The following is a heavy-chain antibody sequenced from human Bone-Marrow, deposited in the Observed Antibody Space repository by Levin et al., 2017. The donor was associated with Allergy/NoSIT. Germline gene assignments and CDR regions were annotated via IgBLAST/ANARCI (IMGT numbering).Heavy chain of an antibody. Sequence: SETLSLTCSVSGGSINDYYWSWIRQSPGKGLEWIGYVYYTGSTKYSSSLKSRLTLSVDTSKKQVSLRLTSVTAADSAVYYCARSPWGGSSSEDHFQKWGQGTLVTVSS. CDR2: VYYTGST. CDR3: ARSPWGGSSSEDHFQK. V-gene: IGHV4-59*13. D-gene: IGHD6-6*01. CDR1: GGSINDYY. J-gene: IGHJ1*01.